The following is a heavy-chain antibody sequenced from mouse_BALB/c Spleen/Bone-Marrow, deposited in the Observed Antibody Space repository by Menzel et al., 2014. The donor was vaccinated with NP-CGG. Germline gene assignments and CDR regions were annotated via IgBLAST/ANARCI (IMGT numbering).Heavy chain of an antibody. D-gene: IGHD2-14*01. V-gene: IGHV3-1*02. CDR2: IHYSGST. Sequence: DVKLRESGPDLVKPSQSLSLTCTVTGYSITSGYSWHWIRQFPGNKLEWMGYIHYSGSTNYNPSLKSRISITRDTSKNQFFLQLNSVTTEDTATYYCAREGAYYRYDYAMDYWGQGTSVTVSS. CDR1: GYSITSGYS. CDR3: AREGAYYRYDYAMDY. J-gene: IGHJ4*01.